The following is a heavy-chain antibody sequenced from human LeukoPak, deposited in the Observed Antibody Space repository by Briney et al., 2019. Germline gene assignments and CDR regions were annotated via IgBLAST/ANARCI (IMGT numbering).Heavy chain of an antibody. CDR3: ARDGSGWLNWFDP. CDR2: IYTSGST. V-gene: IGHV4-61*02. CDR1: GGSISSGTYY. J-gene: IGHJ5*02. D-gene: IGHD6-19*01. Sequence: SQTLSLTCTVSGGSISSGTYYWSWIRQPAGKGLEWIGRIYTSGSTNYNPSLKSRVTISLDPSKNQFSLRLSSVTAADTAVYYCARDGSGWLNWFDPWGQGTLVTVSS.